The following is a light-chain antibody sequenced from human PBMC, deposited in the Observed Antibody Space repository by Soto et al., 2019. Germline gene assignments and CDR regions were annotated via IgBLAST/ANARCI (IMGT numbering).Light chain of an antibody. J-gene: IGKJ4*01. CDR1: QTDRNN. CDR3: QQHSNWPLT. Sequence: EIVLTQSPATQSLSPGERATLSRRASQTDRNNLAWYQQRPGQAPRLLIYDASTRATGIPARFSGSGSGTDFTLTISSLEPEDFAVYYCQQHSNWPLTFGGWTKVEIK. V-gene: IGKV3-11*01. CDR2: DAS.